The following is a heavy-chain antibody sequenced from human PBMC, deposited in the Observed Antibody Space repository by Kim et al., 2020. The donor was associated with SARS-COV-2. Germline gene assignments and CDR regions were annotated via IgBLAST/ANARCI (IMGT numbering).Heavy chain of an antibody. D-gene: IGHD3-22*01. J-gene: IGHJ3*02. CDR2: IIPILGIA. Sequence: SVKVSCKASGGTFSSYAISWVRQAPGQGLEWMGRIIPILGIANYAQKFQGRVTITADKSTSTAYMELSSLRSEDTAVYYCAKEGADYYDSSGYFGAFDIWGQGTMVTVAS. V-gene: IGHV1-69*04. CDR1: GGTFSSYA. CDR3: AKEGADYYDSSGYFGAFDI.